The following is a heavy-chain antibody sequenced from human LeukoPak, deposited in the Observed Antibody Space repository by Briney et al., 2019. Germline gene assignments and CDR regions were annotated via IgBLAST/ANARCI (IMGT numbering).Heavy chain of an antibody. CDR3: TTVPAYTSGWFGGIGY. V-gene: IGHV3-15*05. D-gene: IGHD6-19*01. J-gene: IGHJ4*02. CDR2: IKSQTDGGSA. CDR1: GFTFSSAY. Sequence: NAGGSLRLSCAASGFTFSSAYMSWVRQAPGKGLEWVGRIKSQTDGGSADYAAPVRGRFTISRDDSRTTLYLEMNSLKDEDTAVYYCTTVPAYTSGWFGGIGYRGQGTRVTVSS.